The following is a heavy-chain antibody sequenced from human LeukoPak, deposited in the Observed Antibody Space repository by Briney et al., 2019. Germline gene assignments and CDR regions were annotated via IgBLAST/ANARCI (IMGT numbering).Heavy chain of an antibody. V-gene: IGHV3-7*01. D-gene: IGHD1-26*01. J-gene: IGHJ4*02. CDR2: MNQDGSEK. Sequence: GGSLRLSCAASGFTFSNYWMSWVRQAPGKGLEWVANMNQDGSEKYYVDSVKGQFTISRDNAKNSLYLQMNNLRAEDTAVFYCARGGELLRPADYWGQGTLVTVSS. CDR1: GFTFSNYW. CDR3: ARGGELLRPADY.